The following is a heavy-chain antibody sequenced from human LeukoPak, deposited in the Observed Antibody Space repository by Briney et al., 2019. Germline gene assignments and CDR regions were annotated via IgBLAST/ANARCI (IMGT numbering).Heavy chain of an antibody. CDR3: LTYESSGSFFDF. D-gene: IGHD3-22*01. CDR1: GFTFSSYT. J-gene: IGHJ4*02. CDR2: ISSSSSYI. V-gene: IGHV3-21*04. Sequence: KPGGSLRLSCAASGFTFSSYTMNWVRQGPGKGLEWVSCISSSSSYIYYADSVKGRFTISRDNSKDSLYLQMDSLRSEDTAFVKDLTYESSGSFFDFWGQGTLVTVS.